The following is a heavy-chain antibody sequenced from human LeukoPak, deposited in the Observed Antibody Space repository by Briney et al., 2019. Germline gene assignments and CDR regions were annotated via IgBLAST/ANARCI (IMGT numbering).Heavy chain of an antibody. D-gene: IGHD3-10*01. J-gene: IGHJ4*02. CDR1: GFTFGDYA. V-gene: IGHV3-49*04. CDR3: TSVVRAGSGSPTPYYFDY. CDR2: IRSKAYGGTT. Sequence: GGSLRLSCTASGFTFGDYAMSWVRQAPGKGLEWVGFIRSKAYGGTTEYAASVKGRFTISRDDSKSIAYLQMNSLKTEDTAVYYCTSVVRAGSGSPTPYYFDYWGQGTLVTVSS.